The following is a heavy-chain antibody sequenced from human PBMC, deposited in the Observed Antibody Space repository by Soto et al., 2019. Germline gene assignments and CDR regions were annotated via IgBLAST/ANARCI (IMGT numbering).Heavy chain of an antibody. Sequence: SETLSLTCTVSGASINSDYWSWIRQSPGEGLEWIGYIYHMGGTDYNPSLKSRVTISIDKSKNQFSLNLRSVTAADTAVYFCARFTYKSGFNWFDPWGQGTQVTVSS. J-gene: IGHJ5*02. V-gene: IGHV4-59*03. CDR3: ARFTYKSGFNWFDP. CDR2: IYHMGGT. D-gene: IGHD5-12*01. CDR1: GASINSDY.